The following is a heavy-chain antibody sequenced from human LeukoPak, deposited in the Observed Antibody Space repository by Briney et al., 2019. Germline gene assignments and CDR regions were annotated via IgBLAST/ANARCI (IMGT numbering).Heavy chain of an antibody. CDR1: GGSISSYY. V-gene: IGHV4-59*12. J-gene: IGHJ4*02. CDR3: ARGEGRGGSVAGLTLDY. CDR2: IYYSGSI. Sequence: SETLSLTCTVSGGSISSYYWSWIRQPPGKGLEWIGYIYYSGSINYNPSLKSRVTISVKTSKNQFSLQLNSVTPEDTAVYYCARGEGRGGSVAGLTLDYWGQGTLVTVSS. D-gene: IGHD6-19*01.